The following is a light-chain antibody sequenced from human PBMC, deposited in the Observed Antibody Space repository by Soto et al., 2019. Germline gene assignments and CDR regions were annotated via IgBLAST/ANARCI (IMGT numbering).Light chain of an antibody. V-gene: IGKV4-1*01. CDR2: WAS. J-gene: IGKJ4*01. Sequence: DIVMTQSPDSLAVSLGERATINCRSSQNVLYSSNNKSYLAWYQPKPGQPPKLLIYWASTRESGVPDRFSGSGSGTGFTLTISSLQAEDVAVYYCQQYYSVPLTFGGGTKVEIK. CDR1: QNVLYSSNNKSY. CDR3: QQYYSVPLT.